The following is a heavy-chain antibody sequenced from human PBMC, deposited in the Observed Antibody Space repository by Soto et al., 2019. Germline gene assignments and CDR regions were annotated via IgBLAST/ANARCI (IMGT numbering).Heavy chain of an antibody. Sequence: SVKVSCKASGDTFSSYAINWVRQAPGQGLEWMGGIIPMYGTTNYAQKFKGRVTITADETTSTVYMELSSLRSDDTAVYYCARSGRPRGVLWFSPWGQGTLVTVSS. J-gene: IGHJ5*02. CDR2: IIPMYGTT. CDR1: GDTFSSYA. D-gene: IGHD2-21*01. V-gene: IGHV1-69*13. CDR3: ARSGRPRGVLWFSP.